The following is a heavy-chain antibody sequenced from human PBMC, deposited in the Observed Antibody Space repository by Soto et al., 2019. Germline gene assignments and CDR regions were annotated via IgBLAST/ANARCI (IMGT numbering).Heavy chain of an antibody. J-gene: IGHJ4*02. CDR2: IYYSGST. CDR1: GGSISSYY. V-gene: IGHV4-59*01. D-gene: IGHD5-18*01. CDR3: ARENGYSYGYTLDH. Sequence: ETLSLTCTVSGGSISSYYWSWIPQPPGKGLEWIGYIYYSGSTNYNPSLKSRVTISVDTSKNQFSLKLSSVTAADTAVYYCARENGYSYGYTLDHWGQGTLVTVS.